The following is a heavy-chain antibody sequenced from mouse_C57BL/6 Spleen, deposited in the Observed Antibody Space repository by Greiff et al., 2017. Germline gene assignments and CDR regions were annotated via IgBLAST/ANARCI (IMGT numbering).Heavy chain of an antibody. CDR3: ARSYDYGAMDY. J-gene: IGHJ4*01. V-gene: IGHV3-1*01. D-gene: IGHD2-4*01. CDR2: ISYSGST. CDR1: GYSITSGYD. Sequence: DVKLQESGPGMVKPSQSLSLTCTVTGYSITSGYDWHWIRHFPGNKLEWMGYISYSGSTNYNPSLKSRISITHDTSKNHFFLKLNSVTTEDTATYYCARSYDYGAMDYWGQGTSVTVSS.